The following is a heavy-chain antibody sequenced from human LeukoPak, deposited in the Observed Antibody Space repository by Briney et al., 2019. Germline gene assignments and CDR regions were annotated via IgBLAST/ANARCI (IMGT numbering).Heavy chain of an antibody. J-gene: IGHJ4*02. Sequence: TSETLSLTCTVSGGSISSYYWSWIRQPAGKGLEWIGRIYTSGSTNYNPSLKSRVTMSVDTSKNQFSLKLSSVTAADTAVYYCAGGGVLQGQLVFDYWGQGTLVTVSS. CDR3: AGGGVLQGQLVFDY. CDR1: GGSISSYY. CDR2: IYTSGST. D-gene: IGHD6-13*01. V-gene: IGHV4-4*07.